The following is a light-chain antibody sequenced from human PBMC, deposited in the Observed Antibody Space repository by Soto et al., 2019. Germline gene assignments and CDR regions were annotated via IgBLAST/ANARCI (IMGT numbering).Light chain of an antibody. Sequence: EILMTQSPATLSVSPGERATLSCRASQSVSSNLAWYQQKPGQAPRLLIYAVSTRATGIPARFSGSGSGTEFTLTINSLQSEDFAVYYCQQYNNWPPTWTFGQWTKVEI. CDR1: QSVSSN. V-gene: IGKV3-15*01. J-gene: IGKJ1*01. CDR3: QQYNNWPPTWT. CDR2: AVS.